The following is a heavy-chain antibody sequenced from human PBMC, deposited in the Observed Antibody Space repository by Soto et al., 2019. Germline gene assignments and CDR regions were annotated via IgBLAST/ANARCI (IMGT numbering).Heavy chain of an antibody. CDR2: ISSGRSYI. V-gene: IGHV3-21*01. D-gene: IGHD2-2*01. J-gene: IGHJ6*02. CDR1: GLTFSSYS. Sequence: EVQLLESGGGLVKPGGSLRLSCVDSDSGLTFSSYSMNWVRQAPGKGLEWVSSISSGRSYISYADSVKGRFTISRDNAKKSLYLQMNSLRAEDTAVYYCASNEVRGYCSSTSCYGEGMDVWGQGTTVTVSS. CDR3: ASNEVRGYCSSTSCYGEGMDV.